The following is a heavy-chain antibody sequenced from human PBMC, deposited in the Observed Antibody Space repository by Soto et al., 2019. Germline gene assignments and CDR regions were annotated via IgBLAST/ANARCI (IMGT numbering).Heavy chain of an antibody. CDR2: IYTSGST. CDR3: ARDRSAAAAPGPFFPGFPP. J-gene: IGHJ5*02. CDR1: GGSISSYY. V-gene: IGHV4-4*07. D-gene: IGHD6-25*01. Sequence: QVQLQESGPGLVKPSETLSLTCTVSGGSISSYYWSWIRQPAGKGLEWIGRIYTSGSTNYNPSLKGRVPRPVATSKTRSPLKLGSGPAAARAVYSCARDRSAAAAPGPFFPGFPPWGQGPLAPVSS.